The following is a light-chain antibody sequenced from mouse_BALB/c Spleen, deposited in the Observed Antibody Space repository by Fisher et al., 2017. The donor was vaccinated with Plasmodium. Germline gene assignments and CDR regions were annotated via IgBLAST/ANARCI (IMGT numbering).Light chain of an antibody. CDR3: QHSNSWPLT. J-gene: IGKJ5*01. Sequence: DIVLTQSTATLSVTPGDRVSLSCRASQTINNYLHWYQQKSNESPKLLIKYASQSISGIPSRLSGSGSGTDFTLIINSVETEDFRMYFCQHSNSWPLTFGAGTKLELK. CDR1: QTINNY. CDR2: YAS. V-gene: IGKV5-45*01.